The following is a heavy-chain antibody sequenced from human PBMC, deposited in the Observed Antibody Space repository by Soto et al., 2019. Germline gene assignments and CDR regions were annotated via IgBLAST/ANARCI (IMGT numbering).Heavy chain of an antibody. J-gene: IGHJ6*02. CDR3: ARPGSGYDVLTGRYFYYYHTVDV. D-gene: IGHD3-9*01. CDR1: GVIFSTYA. V-gene: IGHV3-30-3*01. Sequence: GGSLRLSCAASGVIFSTYAMHWVRQPPGKGLEWVAVISYDGNTKDYADSVKGRFTISRDNSKNTVYLQMSSLRTEDTAVYYCARPGSGYDVLTGRYFYYYHTVDVWGQGTTVTVSS. CDR2: ISYDGNTK.